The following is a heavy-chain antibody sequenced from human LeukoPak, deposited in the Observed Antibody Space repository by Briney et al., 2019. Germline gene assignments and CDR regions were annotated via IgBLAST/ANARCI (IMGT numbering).Heavy chain of an antibody. CDR2: MSGSGGIT. CDR1: GFTFSSYA. V-gene: IGHV3-23*01. D-gene: IGHD1-26*01. Sequence: GGSLRLSCVASGFTFSSYAMNWVRQAPGKGLERVSVMSGSGGITYYADSVKGRFTISRDNSKNTLYLQMNSLRAEDTAVYYCAKDLGIVGATRRAFDYWGQGTLVTVSS. J-gene: IGHJ4*02. CDR3: AKDLGIVGATRRAFDY.